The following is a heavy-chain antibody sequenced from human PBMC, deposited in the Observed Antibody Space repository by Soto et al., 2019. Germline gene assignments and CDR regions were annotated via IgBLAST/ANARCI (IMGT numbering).Heavy chain of an antibody. CDR3: AREGRTYSGSPEAFDI. Sequence: PSETLSLTCTVSGGSISSYYWSWIRQPPGKGLEWIGYIYYSGSTNYNPSLKSRVTISVDTSKNQFPLKLSSVTAADTAVYYCAREGRTYSGSPEAFDIWGQGTMVTVSS. D-gene: IGHD1-26*01. CDR1: GGSISSYY. J-gene: IGHJ3*02. V-gene: IGHV4-59*01. CDR2: IYYSGST.